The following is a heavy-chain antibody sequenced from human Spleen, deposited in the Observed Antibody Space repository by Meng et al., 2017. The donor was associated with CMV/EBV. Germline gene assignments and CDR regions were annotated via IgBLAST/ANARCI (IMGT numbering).Heavy chain of an antibody. Sequence: ASVKVSCKASGYTFTAYYMHWVRQAPGQGLEWMGLINPSGGTTSYAQKFQGRLTLTRDTSTSTAYMELSSLRSEDTALYYCAREWEPPGWFDPWGQGTLVTVSS. J-gene: IGHJ5*02. CDR2: INPSGGTT. V-gene: IGHV1-46*01. CDR3: AREWEPPGWFDP. D-gene: IGHD1-26*01. CDR1: GYTFTAYY.